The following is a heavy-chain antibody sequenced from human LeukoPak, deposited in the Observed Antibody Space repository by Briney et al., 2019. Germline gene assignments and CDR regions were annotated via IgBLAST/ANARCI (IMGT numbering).Heavy chain of an antibody. D-gene: IGHD2-2*02. CDR2: IRYDGSNK. CDR1: GFTFSSYG. CDR3: AKVGLDCSSTSCYTRRYYMDV. Sequence: GGSLRLSCAASGFTFSSYGMHWVRQAPGKGLEWVAFIRYDGSNKYYADSVKGRFTISRDNSKNTLYLQMNSLRAEDTAVYYCAKVGLDCSSTSCYTRRYYMDVWGKGTTATVSS. V-gene: IGHV3-30*02. J-gene: IGHJ6*03.